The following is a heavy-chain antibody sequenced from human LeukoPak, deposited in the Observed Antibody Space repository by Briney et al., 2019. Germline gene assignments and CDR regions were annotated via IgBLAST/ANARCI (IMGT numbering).Heavy chain of an antibody. V-gene: IGHV4-59*01. D-gene: IGHD5-24*01. CDR2: ICYSGST. CDR3: AREFRMATIKYFDY. J-gene: IGHJ4*02. Sequence: SETLSLTCTVSGGSISSYYWSWIRQPPGKGLEWIGYICYSGSTNYNPSLKSRVTISVDTSKNQFSLKLSSVTAADTAVYYCAREFRMATIKYFDYWGQGTLVTASS. CDR1: GGSISSYY.